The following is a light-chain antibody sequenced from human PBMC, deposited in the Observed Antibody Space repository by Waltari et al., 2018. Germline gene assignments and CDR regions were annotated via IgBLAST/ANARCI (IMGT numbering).Light chain of an antibody. Sequence: AIQLTQSPSSLSASVGDRVTITCRASQDISTALAWYQQKSGEAPKLLIYDASTLGRGVPSRFSGGGTGTDFTLTISRLQPEDFSTYHCQQFHNYPPTFGQGTRLEIK. CDR2: DAS. V-gene: IGKV1D-13*01. J-gene: IGKJ5*01. CDR1: QDISTA. CDR3: QQFHNYPPT.